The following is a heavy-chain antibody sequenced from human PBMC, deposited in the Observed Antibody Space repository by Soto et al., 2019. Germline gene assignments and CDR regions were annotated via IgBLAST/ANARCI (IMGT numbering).Heavy chain of an antibody. D-gene: IGHD2-2*01. CDR1: GGSLSSYY. Sequence: SETLSLTCLVSGGSLSSYYWSWIRQPPGKGLEWIGYIYYSGSTNYNPSLKSRVTISVDTSKNQFSLKLSSVTAADTAVYYCARGGCSSTSCSNYYYYGMDVWGQGTTVTVS. V-gene: IGHV4-59*01. CDR3: ARGGCSSTSCSNYYYYGMDV. CDR2: IYYSGST. J-gene: IGHJ6*02.